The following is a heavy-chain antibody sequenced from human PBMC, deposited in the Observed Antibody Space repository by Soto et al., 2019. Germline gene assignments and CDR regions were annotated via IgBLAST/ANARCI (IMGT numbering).Heavy chain of an antibody. J-gene: IGHJ6*02. Sequence: PSETLSLTCTVSGGSISSYYWSWIRQPPGKGLEWIGYIYYSGGTNYNPSLKSRVTISVDTSKNQFSLKLSSVTAADTAVYYCARDGGAYYYYGMDVWGQGTTVTVSS. CDR1: GGSISSYY. CDR3: ARDGGAYYYYGMDV. D-gene: IGHD3-16*01. CDR2: IYYSGGT. V-gene: IGHV4-59*01.